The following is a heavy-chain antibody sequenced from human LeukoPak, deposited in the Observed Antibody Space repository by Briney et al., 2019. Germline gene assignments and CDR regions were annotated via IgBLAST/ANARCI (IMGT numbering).Heavy chain of an antibody. CDR3: AKDIRGVYRSDAFDI. CDR2: ISYDGSNK. J-gene: IGHJ3*02. CDR1: GFTVSSNF. Sequence: GGSLRLSCAASGFTVSSNFMTWVRQAPGKGLEWVAVISYDGSNKYYADSVKGRFTISRDNSKNTLYLQMNSLRAEDTAVYYCAKDIRGVYRSDAFDIWGQGTMVTVSS. D-gene: IGHD1-14*01. V-gene: IGHV3-30*18.